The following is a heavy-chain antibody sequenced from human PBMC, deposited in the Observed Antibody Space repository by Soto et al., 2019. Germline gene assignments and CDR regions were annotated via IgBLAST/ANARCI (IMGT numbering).Heavy chain of an antibody. Sequence: GSLRLSCAASGLEVSYNYMNWVRQAPGKGLEWVSVIYNSETTYYAESVKGRFTISRDTVKNTVYLEMNNLRVDDTAVYYCARDKTQGAGWFDPWGRGTLVTVSS. V-gene: IGHV3-53*01. CDR1: GLEVSYNY. J-gene: IGHJ5*02. CDR3: ARDKTQGAGWFDP. CDR2: IYNSETT.